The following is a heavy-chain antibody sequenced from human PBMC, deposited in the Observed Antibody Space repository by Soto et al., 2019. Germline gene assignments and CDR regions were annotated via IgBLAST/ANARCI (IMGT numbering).Heavy chain of an antibody. D-gene: IGHD2-15*01. J-gene: IGHJ4*02. CDR2: VYPRDSDT. CDR3: ARTPLPGYSIHFNS. V-gene: IGHV5-51*01. Sequence: XESLKISWQASGNIFIDYWIGLVLQMPGKGLEWMGIVYPRDSDTRYSPSFQGQVTISADRSTGTAFLQWRSLKASDTALYYCARTPLPGYSIHFNSWGQGTLVTVSS. CDR1: GNIFIDYW.